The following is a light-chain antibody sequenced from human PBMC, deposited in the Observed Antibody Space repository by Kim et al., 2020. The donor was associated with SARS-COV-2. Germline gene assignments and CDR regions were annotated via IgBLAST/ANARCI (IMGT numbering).Light chain of an antibody. CDR2: QDT. Sequence: SYDLTQPPSVSVSPGQTASITCSGDKLGDKYACWYQQKPGQSPVLVIYQDTKRPSGIPERFSGSNSGDAATLTISGTQAMDEADYYCQAWDTNTVVFGGG. CDR1: KLGDKY. CDR3: QAWDTNTVV. J-gene: IGLJ2*01. V-gene: IGLV3-1*01.